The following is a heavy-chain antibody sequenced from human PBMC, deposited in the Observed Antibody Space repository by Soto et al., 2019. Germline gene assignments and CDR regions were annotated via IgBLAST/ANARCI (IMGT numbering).Heavy chain of an antibody. V-gene: IGHV3-30*03. D-gene: IGHD3-3*01. CDR1: GFTFSSYG. CDR3: ARSITIFGVVITSDDAFDI. Sequence: GGSLRLSCAASGFTFSSYGMHWVRQAPGKGLEWVAVISYDGSNKYYADSVKGRFTISRDNSKNTLYLQMNSLRAEDTAVYYCARSITIFGVVITSDDAFDIWGQGTMVTVSS. J-gene: IGHJ3*02. CDR2: ISYDGSNK.